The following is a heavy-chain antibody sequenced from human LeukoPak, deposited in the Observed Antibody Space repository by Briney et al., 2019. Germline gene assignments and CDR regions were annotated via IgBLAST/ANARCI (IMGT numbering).Heavy chain of an antibody. CDR3: VRDSPTGYYTDH. Sequence: SGGSLRLSCAASGFTFSVYWMHWVRQAPGKGLVWVSRISNDGSSTTYADSVKGRFTISRDDAKNTVYLQMNSLRAEDTGVYYCVRDSPTGYYTDHWGQGTLVTVSS. V-gene: IGHV3-74*01. D-gene: IGHD3/OR15-3a*01. J-gene: IGHJ4*02. CDR1: GFTFSVYW. CDR2: ISNDGSST.